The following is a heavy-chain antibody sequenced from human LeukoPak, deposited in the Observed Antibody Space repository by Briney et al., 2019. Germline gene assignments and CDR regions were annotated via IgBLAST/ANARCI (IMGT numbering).Heavy chain of an antibody. V-gene: IGHV4-34*01. CDR1: GGSFSGYY. Sequence: TSETLSLTCAVYGGSFSGYYWSWIRQLPGKGLEWIGEINHSGSTNYNPSLKSRVTISVDTSKNQFSLKLSSVTAADTAVYYCAGPQWLVRGMDVWGQGTTVTVSS. D-gene: IGHD6-19*01. J-gene: IGHJ6*02. CDR2: INHSGST. CDR3: AGPQWLVRGMDV.